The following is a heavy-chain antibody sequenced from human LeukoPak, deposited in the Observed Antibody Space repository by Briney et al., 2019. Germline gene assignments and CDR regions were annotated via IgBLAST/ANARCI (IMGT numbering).Heavy chain of an antibody. CDR3: ASLASEWELPEVDY. CDR2: ISPSSTLI. CDR1: GFTFSSYA. J-gene: IGHJ4*02. V-gene: IGHV3-48*01. D-gene: IGHD1-26*01. Sequence: PGGSLRLSCAASGFTFSSYAMNWVRQAPGTGLEWVSYISPSSTLIYYADSVKGRFTISRDNAKKSLFLQMNSLRAEDTAVYYCASLASEWELPEVDYRGLGTLVTVSS.